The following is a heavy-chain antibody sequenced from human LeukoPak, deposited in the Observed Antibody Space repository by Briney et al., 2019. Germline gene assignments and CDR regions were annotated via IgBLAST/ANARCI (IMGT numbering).Heavy chain of an antibody. V-gene: IGHV3-23*01. CDR1: GFAFGSEA. CDR3: ARGGPYFDY. Sequence: GGSLRLSCAVSGFAFGSEAMSWVRQSPARGLEWVASISPGGGTTYYADYVKGRFTISRDNSKNSLFVQMNRLRAEDTAVYYCARGGPYFDYWGQGTLVTVS. CDR2: ISPGGGTT. J-gene: IGHJ4*02.